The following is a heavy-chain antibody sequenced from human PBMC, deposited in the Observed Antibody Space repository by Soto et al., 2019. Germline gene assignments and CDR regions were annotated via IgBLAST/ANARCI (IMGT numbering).Heavy chain of an antibody. V-gene: IGHV3-30-3*01. CDR3: ARDSPRNCFSTRCYRLFDY. J-gene: IGHJ4*02. CDR1: GFTFISYA. Sequence: PGGSLRLSCAASGFTFISYAMHWVRQAPGKGLEWVAVISYDGSNKYYADSVKGRFSISRDTSKNTLYLHINSLRAEDTAVYYCARDSPRNCFSTRCYRLFDYWGQGTLVTVSS. D-gene: IGHD2-2*01. CDR2: ISYDGSNK.